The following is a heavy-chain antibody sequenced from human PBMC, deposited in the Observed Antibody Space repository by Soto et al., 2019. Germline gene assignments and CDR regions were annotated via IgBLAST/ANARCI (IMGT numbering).Heavy chain of an antibody. CDR1: GYTFTSYG. CDR3: ARVWEDCRGGSCYLRPDAFDI. D-gene: IGHD2-15*01. CDR2: ISAYNGNT. Sequence: ASVKVSCKASGYTFTSYGISWVRQAPGQGLEWMGWISAYNGNTNYAQKLQGRVTMTTDTSTSTAYMELRSLRSDDTAVYYCARVWEDCRGGSCYLRPDAFDIWGQGTMVTVSS. J-gene: IGHJ3*02. V-gene: IGHV1-18*01.